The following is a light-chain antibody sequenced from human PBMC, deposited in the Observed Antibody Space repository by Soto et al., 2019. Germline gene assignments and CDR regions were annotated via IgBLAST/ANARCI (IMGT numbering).Light chain of an antibody. CDR3: SSYTTSNTRQIV. Sequence: QSALSQPASVSGSPGQSITLSCTGTSSDVGGYNYVSWYQHHPGKAPKLIIYDVTNRPSGVSNPFSGSKSGNTASLTISELQPEDEADYYCSSYTTSNTRQIVFGTGTKVTVL. CDR1: SSDVGGYNY. J-gene: IGLJ1*01. V-gene: IGLV2-14*03. CDR2: DVT.